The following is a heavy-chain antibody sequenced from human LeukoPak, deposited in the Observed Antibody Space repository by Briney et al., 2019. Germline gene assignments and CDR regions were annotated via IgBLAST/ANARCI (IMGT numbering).Heavy chain of an antibody. CDR2: IYYSESP. D-gene: IGHD3-22*01. CDR1: GGSISSSNYF. Sequence: PSETLSLTCTVSGGSISSSNYFWAWIRQPPGKGLEWIGSIYYSESPYYNPSLKSRVTISVDTSKNQFSLKLSSVTAADTAVYYCARGRYYYDSSGYYGGAFDIWGQGTMVTVSS. J-gene: IGHJ3*02. V-gene: IGHV4-39*07. CDR3: ARGRYYYDSSGYYGGAFDI.